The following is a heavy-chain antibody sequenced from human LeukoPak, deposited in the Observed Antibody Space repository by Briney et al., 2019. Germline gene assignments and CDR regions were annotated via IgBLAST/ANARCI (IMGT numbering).Heavy chain of an antibody. CDR2: IYHSGST. CDR3: ASEKVGALFHALDI. Sequence: SETLSLTCTVSGGSISSGGYYWSWIRQPPGKGLEWIGYIYHSGSTYYNPSLKSRVTISVDRSKNQFSLTLGSVTAADTAVYYCASEKVGALFHALDIWGQGTMVTVSS. V-gene: IGHV4-30-2*02. CDR1: GGSISSGGYY. D-gene: IGHD1-26*01. J-gene: IGHJ3*02.